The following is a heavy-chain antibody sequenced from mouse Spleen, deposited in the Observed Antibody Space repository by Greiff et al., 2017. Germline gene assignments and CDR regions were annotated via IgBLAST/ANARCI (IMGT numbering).Heavy chain of an antibody. CDR2: IWSGGST. V-gene: IGHV2-2*02. Sequence: QVQLKESGPGLVQPSQSLSITCTASGFSLTSYGVHWVRQSPGKGLEWLGVIWSGGSTDYNADFISRLSTSKDNSNSQVFFKMNRLQANDTAISCCARRGVTTLLDYAIDYWGQGTSVTVSS. J-gene: IGHJ4*01. D-gene: IGHD2-1*01. CDR3: ARRGVTTLLDYAIDY. CDR1: GFSLTSYG.